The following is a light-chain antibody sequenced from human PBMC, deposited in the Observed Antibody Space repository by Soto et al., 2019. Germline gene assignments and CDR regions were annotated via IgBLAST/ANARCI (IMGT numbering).Light chain of an antibody. CDR3: MQALQTSWT. CDR2: LGS. J-gene: IGKJ1*01. V-gene: IGKV2-28*01. Sequence: DIVMTQSPLSLPVTPGEPASISCKSSQSLLHSNGYNYLDWFLQKPGQSPQLLIFLGSNRASGVPDRFSGSGSGTDFTLKISRVEAEDVGVYYCMQALQTSWTFGQGTKVEI. CDR1: QSLLHSNGYNY.